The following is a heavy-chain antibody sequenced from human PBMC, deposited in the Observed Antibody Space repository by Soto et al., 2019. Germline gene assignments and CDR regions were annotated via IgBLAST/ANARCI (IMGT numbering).Heavy chain of an antibody. V-gene: IGHV4-34*01. J-gene: IGHJ6*02. CDR3: ARGQFDIAAAGGYYYYGMDV. D-gene: IGHD6-13*01. CDR1: GGSFSGYY. CDR2: INHSGST. Sequence: SETLSLTCAVYGGSFSGYYWSWIRQPPGKGLEWIGEINHSGSTNYNPSLKSRVTISVDTSKNQFSLKLSSVTAADTAVYYCARGQFDIAAAGGYYYYGMDVWGQGTTVTVSS.